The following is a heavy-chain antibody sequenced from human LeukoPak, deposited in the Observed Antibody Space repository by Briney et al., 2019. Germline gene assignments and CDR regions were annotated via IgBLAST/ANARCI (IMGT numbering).Heavy chain of an antibody. D-gene: IGHD2-15*01. CDR3: ARRGSCIGDSCEYFDY. CDR1: GYSFTTYW. CDR2: IYPGDSDT. J-gene: IGHJ4*02. Sequence: GESLKISCKGSGYSFTTYWIAWVRQMPGKGLEWMGIIYPGDSDTRYSPSFQGQVTISADKSISTAYLQWSSLKASDTAMYFCARRGSCIGDSCEYFDYWGQGTLVTVSS. V-gene: IGHV5-51*01.